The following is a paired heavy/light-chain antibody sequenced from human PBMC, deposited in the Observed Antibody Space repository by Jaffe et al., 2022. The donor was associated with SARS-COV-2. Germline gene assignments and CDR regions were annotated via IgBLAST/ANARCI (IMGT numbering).Light chain of an antibody. V-gene: IGKV4-1*01. Sequence: DVVLTQSPDSLTLALGERATINCKSSPSVFAGSTNRTYLAWYQKKPGQPPKLLIYWASTRASGVPDRFSGGASGADYTLTISSLQAEDVGLYYCQQYFASPLTFGGGTRVEL. CDR3: QQYFASPLT. CDR2: WAS. J-gene: IGKJ4*01. CDR1: PSVFAGSTNRTY.
Heavy chain of an antibody. D-gene: IGHD2-15*01. CDR3: AGGQMAYCSGDRCSGWYLFDH. CDR1: GASIKKNNYF. J-gene: IGHJ4*03. Sequence: QVQLQESGPGLVKPSETLSLTCSVSGASIKKNNYFWVWIRQPPGRGLEWMGHISYTGSTYDNPSVRGRLSMSVDTSKNQFSLSLSSVTAADAAVYYCAGGQMAYCSGDRCSGWYLFDHWGRGTLVAVSS. V-gene: IGHV4-39*01. CDR2: ISYTGST.